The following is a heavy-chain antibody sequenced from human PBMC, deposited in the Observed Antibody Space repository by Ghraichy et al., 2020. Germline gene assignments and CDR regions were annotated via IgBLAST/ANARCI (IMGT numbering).Heavy chain of an antibody. CDR3: ARAAYYYDRSDY. J-gene: IGHJ4*02. Sequence: GGSLRLSCTASGFTLSNYWMGWVRQAPGKGLEWVANMKQDGSEKHYVGSVEGRFTISRDNAKNSVYLQTNSLRAEDTAVYYCARAAYYYDRSDYWGRGTLVTVSS. CDR2: MKQDGSEK. V-gene: IGHV3-7*01. D-gene: IGHD3-22*01. CDR1: GFTLSNYW.